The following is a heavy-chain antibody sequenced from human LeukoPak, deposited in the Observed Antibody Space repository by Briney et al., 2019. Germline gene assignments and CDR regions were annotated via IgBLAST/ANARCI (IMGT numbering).Heavy chain of an antibody. V-gene: IGHV3-7*03. CDR3: AKDRGPIVIVVGGRDAFDI. D-gene: IGHD2-21*01. CDR2: IKQDGSEK. Sequence: GGSLRLSCAASGFPFSRFWMNWVRQAPGKGLEWVANIKQDGSEKYYVDSVKGRFTISRDNAKKSLYLQMNSLRAEDTAVYYCAKDRGPIVIVVGGRDAFDIWGQGTIITVSS. CDR1: GFPFSRFW. J-gene: IGHJ3*02.